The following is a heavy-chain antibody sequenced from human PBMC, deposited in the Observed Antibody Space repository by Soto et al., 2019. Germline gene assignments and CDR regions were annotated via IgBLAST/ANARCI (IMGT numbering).Heavy chain of an antibody. CDR1: GGSFSGYY. Sequence: PSETLSLTCAVYGGSFSGYYWSWIRQPPGKXLEWIGEINHSGSTNYNPSLKSRVTISVDTSKNQFSLKLSSVTAADTAVYYCARVLLWFGELLYVRRYNWSDPWGQGTLVTVSS. D-gene: IGHD3-10*01. V-gene: IGHV4-34*01. J-gene: IGHJ5*02. CDR2: INHSGST. CDR3: ARVLLWFGELLYVRRYNWSDP.